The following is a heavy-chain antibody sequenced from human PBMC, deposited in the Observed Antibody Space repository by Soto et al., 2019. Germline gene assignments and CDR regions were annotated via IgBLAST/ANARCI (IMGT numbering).Heavy chain of an antibody. V-gene: IGHV4-34*01. CDR2: INHSGST. D-gene: IGHD6-25*01. CDR3: ARGGYPKVYGMDV. CDR1: GGSFSSYY. Sequence: PSETLSLTCAVSGGSFSSYYWSWIRQPPGKGLEWIGGINHSGSTNYNPSLKSRVTISVDTSKNQFSLKLNSVTAADTAVYYCARGGYPKVYGMDVWGQGTTVTVSS. J-gene: IGHJ6*02.